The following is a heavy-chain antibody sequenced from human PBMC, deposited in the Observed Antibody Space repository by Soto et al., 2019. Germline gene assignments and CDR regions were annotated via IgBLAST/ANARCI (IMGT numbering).Heavy chain of an antibody. V-gene: IGHV3-64*01. J-gene: IGHJ4*02. CDR2: ISSNGGST. D-gene: IGHD3-10*01. Sequence: SLRLSCAASGFTFSNYAMHWVRQAPGKGLEYVSTISSNGGSTYYASSVKGRFTISRDKSISTAYLQWSSLKASDTAMYYCARLYYYGSGSYSLSPFDYWGQGTLVTVSS. CDR1: GFTFSNYA. CDR3: ARLYYYGSGSYSLSPFDY.